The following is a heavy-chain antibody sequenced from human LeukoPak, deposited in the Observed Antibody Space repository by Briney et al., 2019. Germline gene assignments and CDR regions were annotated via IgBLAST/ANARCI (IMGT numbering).Heavy chain of an antibody. CDR2: IWYDGSNK. J-gene: IGHJ5*02. CDR3: ARDKGNHPYNWFDP. Sequence: PGGSLRLSCAAPGFTFNNYAMHWVRQAPGKGLEWVTTIWYDGSNKYYGDSVKGRFTISRDNSKSTLYLQMNSLRAEDTAVYYCARDKGNHPYNWFDPWGQGTLVTVSS. CDR1: GFTFNNYA. D-gene: IGHD1-14*01. V-gene: IGHV3-33*01.